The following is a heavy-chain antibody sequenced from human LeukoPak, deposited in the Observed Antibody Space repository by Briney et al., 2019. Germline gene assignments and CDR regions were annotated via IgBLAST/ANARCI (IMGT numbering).Heavy chain of an antibody. J-gene: IGHJ4*02. D-gene: IGHD6-13*01. CDR3: ASSRGSWPDYFDY. CDR1: GFTFSSYE. Sequence: GGSLRLSCAASGFTFSSYEMNWLRQAPGKGLEWVSYISSSGSTIYYADSVRGRFTISRDNAKNSLYLQMNSLSAEDTAVYYCASSRGSWPDYFDYWGQGTLVTVSS. V-gene: IGHV3-48*03. CDR2: ISSSGSTI.